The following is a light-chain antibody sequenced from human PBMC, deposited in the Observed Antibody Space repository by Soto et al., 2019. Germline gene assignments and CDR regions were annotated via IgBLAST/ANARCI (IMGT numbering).Light chain of an antibody. CDR3: QQYNTYPWT. CDR1: QSISNW. Sequence: DIQMTQSPSTLSASVGDTVPIICRASQSISNWLAWYQQKPGKAPNLMIYDASIFESGVPSRFSGGESGTEFTLTISSLQPDDVATYYCQQYNTYPWTFGQGTKVDIK. V-gene: IGKV1-5*02. CDR2: DAS. J-gene: IGKJ1*01.